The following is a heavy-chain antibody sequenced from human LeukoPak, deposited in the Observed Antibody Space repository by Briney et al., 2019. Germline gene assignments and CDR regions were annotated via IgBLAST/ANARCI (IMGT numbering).Heavy chain of an antibody. CDR2: ISAYNGNT. CDR3: ARGLGYCSSTSCYTDWFDP. J-gene: IGHJ5*02. CDR1: GGTFSSYA. Sequence: ASVKVSCKASGGTFSSYAISWVRQAPGQGLEWMGWISAYNGNTNYAQKLQGRVTMTTDTSTSTAYMELRSLRSDDTAVYYCARGLGYCSSTSCYTDWFDPWGQGTLVTVSS. V-gene: IGHV1-18*01. D-gene: IGHD2-2*02.